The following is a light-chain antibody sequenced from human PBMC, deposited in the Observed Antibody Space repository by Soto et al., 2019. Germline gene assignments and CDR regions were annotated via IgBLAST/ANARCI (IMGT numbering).Light chain of an antibody. Sequence: QSVLTQPPSVSGAPGQSVTIPCTGSNSNIGSFYDVHWYQQLPGTVPKLLIYGDNNRPSGVPDRFSGSKSGTSASLAITGLQAEDEADYYCQSSDNSLSHVVFGGGTKLTV. CDR1: NSNIGSFYD. CDR3: QSSDNSLSHVV. V-gene: IGLV1-40*01. J-gene: IGLJ2*01. CDR2: GDN.